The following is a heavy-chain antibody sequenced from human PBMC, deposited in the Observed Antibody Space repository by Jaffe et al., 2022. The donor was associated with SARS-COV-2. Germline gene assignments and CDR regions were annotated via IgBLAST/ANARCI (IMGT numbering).Heavy chain of an antibody. J-gene: IGHJ4*02. CDR2: IYSDDNK. CDR3: ARRPVGNYFRVFDY. Sequence: QITLTESGPTLVEPTQTLTLTCTFSGFSLTTTEMGVAWIRQPPGKALEWVAIIYSDDNKYYSPSLKSRLTITKDASKKQVVLTMTNMDPADTATYYCARRPVGNYFRVFDYWGQGTLVTVSA. D-gene: IGHD1-26*01. CDR1: GFSLTTTEMG. V-gene: IGHV2-5*02.